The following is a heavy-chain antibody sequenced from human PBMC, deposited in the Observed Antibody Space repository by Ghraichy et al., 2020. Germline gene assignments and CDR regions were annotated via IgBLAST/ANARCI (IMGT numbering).Heavy chain of an antibody. V-gene: IGHV1-18*04. CDR2: ISAYNGNT. CDR3: ARDYSTGYYYDSSGDFDY. J-gene: IGHJ4*02. D-gene: IGHD3-22*01. CDR1: GYTFTSYG. Sequence: SVKVSCKASGYTFTSYGISWVRQAPGQGLEWMGWISAYNGNTNYAQKLQGRVTMTTDTSTSTAYMELRSLRSDDTAVYYCARDYSTGYYYDSSGDFDYWGQGTLVTVSS.